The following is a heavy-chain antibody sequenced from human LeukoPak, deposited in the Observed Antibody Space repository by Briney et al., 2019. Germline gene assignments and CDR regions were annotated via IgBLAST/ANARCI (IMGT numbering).Heavy chain of an antibody. CDR2: ISGSGGST. V-gene: IGHV3-23*01. CDR3: AKEGYYYDSSGYAAYFDY. J-gene: IGHJ4*02. D-gene: IGHD3-22*01. CDR1: GFIFSSYA. Sequence: GGSLRLSCAASGFIFSSYAMSWVHQAPGKGLEWVSAISGSGGSTYYADSVKGRFTISRDNSKNTLYLLMNSLRAEDTAVYYCAKEGYYYDSSGYAAYFDYWGQGTLVTVSS.